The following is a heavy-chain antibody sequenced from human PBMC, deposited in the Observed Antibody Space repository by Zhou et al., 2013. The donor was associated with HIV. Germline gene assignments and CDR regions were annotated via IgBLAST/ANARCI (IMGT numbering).Heavy chain of an antibody. Sequence: QVQLVQSGAEVKKPGSSVKVSCKASGGTFNSYAISWVRQAPGQGLEWMGGIIPIFGTANSAQIFQGRGTITTDESTSTAYMELSSLRSEDTAVYYCARDLWGGVPAAPYYYYMDVWGNGTTVTVSS. CDR1: GGTFNSYA. CDR3: ARDLWGGVPAAPYYYYMDV. J-gene: IGHJ6*03. CDR2: IIPIFGTA. D-gene: IGHD2-2*01. V-gene: IGHV1-69*05.